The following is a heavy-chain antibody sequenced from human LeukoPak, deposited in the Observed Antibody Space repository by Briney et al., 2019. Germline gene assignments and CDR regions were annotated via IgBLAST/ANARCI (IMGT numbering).Heavy chain of an antibody. CDR1: GFTFSSYA. V-gene: IGHV3-23*01. D-gene: IGHD3-22*01. CDR3: AKMYYYDSSGYDAFDI. Sequence: GGSLRLSCAASGFTFSSYAMSWVRQAPGKGLEWVSAISGSGGSTYYADSVKGRFTISRDNSKNTLFLQMNSLRAEDTALYYCAKMYYYDSSGYDAFDIWGQGTMVTVSS. J-gene: IGHJ3*02. CDR2: ISGSGGST.